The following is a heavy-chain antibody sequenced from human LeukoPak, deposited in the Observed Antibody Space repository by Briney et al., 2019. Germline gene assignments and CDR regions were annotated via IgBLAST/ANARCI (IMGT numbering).Heavy chain of an antibody. CDR2: ISSSGSTI. D-gene: IGHD5-12*01. Sequence: GGSPRLSCAASGFTFSDYYMSWIRQAPGKGLEWVSYISSSGSTIYYADSVKGRFTISRDNAKNSLYLQMNSLRAEDTAVYYCARVYSGYPSYFDYWGQGTLVTVSS. CDR3: ARVYSGYPSYFDY. J-gene: IGHJ4*02. V-gene: IGHV3-11*01. CDR1: GFTFSDYY.